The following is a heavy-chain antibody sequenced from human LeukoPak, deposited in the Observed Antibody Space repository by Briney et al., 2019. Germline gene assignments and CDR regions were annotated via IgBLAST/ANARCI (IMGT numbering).Heavy chain of an antibody. Sequence: SETLSLTCAVYGGSFSGYYWSWIRQPPGKGLEWIGEINHSRSTNYNPSLKSRVTISVDTSKNQFSLKLSSVTAADTAVYYCARGRYYYGSGSFDYWGQGTLVTVSS. V-gene: IGHV4-34*01. CDR1: GGSFSGYY. CDR3: ARGRYYYGSGSFDY. J-gene: IGHJ4*02. CDR2: INHSRST. D-gene: IGHD3-10*01.